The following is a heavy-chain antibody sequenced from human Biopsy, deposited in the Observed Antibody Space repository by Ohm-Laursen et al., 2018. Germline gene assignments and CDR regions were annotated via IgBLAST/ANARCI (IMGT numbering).Heavy chain of an antibody. J-gene: IGHJ5*02. V-gene: IGHV3-74*01. CDR1: GFTFSDYW. CDR3: VKAYSAIYWFDP. D-gene: IGHD2-21*01. CDR2: INGGGANT. Sequence: SLRLSCAAPGFTFSDYWMNWVRQAPGRGLVWVSRINGGGANTNYADSVKGRFTISRDNSKNTLFLQMDSLRADDTAVYYCVKAYSAIYWFDPWGQGTLVTVSS.